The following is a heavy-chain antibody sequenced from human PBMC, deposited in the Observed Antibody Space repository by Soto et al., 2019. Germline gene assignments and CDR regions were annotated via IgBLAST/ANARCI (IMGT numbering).Heavy chain of an antibody. CDR2: IWYDGSNK. V-gene: IGHV3-33*01. CDR1: GFTFSSYG. D-gene: IGHD2-2*01. Sequence: GSLRLSCAASGFTFSSYGMHWVRQAPGKGLEWVAVIWYDGSNKYYADSVKGRFTISRDNSKNTLYLQMNSLRAEDTAVYYCARVPTRYCSSTSCHGWFDPWGQGTLVTVSS. J-gene: IGHJ5*02. CDR3: ARVPTRYCSSTSCHGWFDP.